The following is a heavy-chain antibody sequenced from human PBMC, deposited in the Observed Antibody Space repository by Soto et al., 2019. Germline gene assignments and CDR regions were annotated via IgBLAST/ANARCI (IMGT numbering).Heavy chain of an antibody. D-gene: IGHD3-10*01. Sequence: GESLKISGKGSGYSFANYWIGWVRQMPGKGLEWMGIIYPPDSDARYSPSFQGQVTISADKSFGTAYLQWSSLKASDTAMYYCAGLYLPRRGWVDVWGQGTSVTVSS. CDR3: AGLYLPRRGWVDV. CDR1: GYSFANYW. J-gene: IGHJ6*02. V-gene: IGHV5-51*01. CDR2: IYPPDSDA.